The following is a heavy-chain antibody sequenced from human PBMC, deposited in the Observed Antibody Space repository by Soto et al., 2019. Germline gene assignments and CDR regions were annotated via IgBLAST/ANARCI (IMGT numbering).Heavy chain of an antibody. CDR3: ARVGLTGEMRSGYYYYGMDV. D-gene: IGHD7-27*01. Sequence: GGSLRLSCAASGLTCSTYGVSWVRQAQGKGLELFSSIIGSGHNRFYAYSVKGRFTISRDNAKNSLYLQMNSLSAEDTAVYYCARVGLTGEMRSGYYYYGMDVSGQATTVTVSS. V-gene: IGHV3-21*01. CDR2: IIGSGHNR. J-gene: IGHJ6*02. CDR1: GLTCSTYG.